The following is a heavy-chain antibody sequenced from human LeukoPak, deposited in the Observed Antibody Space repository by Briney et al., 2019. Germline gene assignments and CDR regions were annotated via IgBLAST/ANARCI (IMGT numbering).Heavy chain of an antibody. Sequence: ASVKVSCKASGYTFTSYEINWVRQATGQGLEWRGWMNPNSGNTGYAQKFQGRVTITRNTSISTAYMELSSLRSEDSAVYYCAREGHYYGSGSYPFWGQGTLVTVSS. J-gene: IGHJ4*02. CDR1: GYTFTSYE. CDR3: AREGHYYGSGSYPF. D-gene: IGHD3-10*01. V-gene: IGHV1-8*03. CDR2: MNPNSGNT.